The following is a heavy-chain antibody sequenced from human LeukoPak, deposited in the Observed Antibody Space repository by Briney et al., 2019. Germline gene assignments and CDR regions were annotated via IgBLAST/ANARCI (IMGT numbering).Heavy chain of an antibody. CDR1: GGSISSGGYY. Sequence: PSETLSLTCTVSGGSISSGGYYWSWIRQPPGKGLEWIGYIYHSGSTYYNPSLKSRVTISVDRSKNQFSLKLSSVTAADTAVYYCARGFRPLVVVVAARFDYWGQGTLVTVSS. CDR2: IYHSGST. V-gene: IGHV4-30-2*01. D-gene: IGHD2-15*01. J-gene: IGHJ4*02. CDR3: ARGFRPLVVVVAARFDY.